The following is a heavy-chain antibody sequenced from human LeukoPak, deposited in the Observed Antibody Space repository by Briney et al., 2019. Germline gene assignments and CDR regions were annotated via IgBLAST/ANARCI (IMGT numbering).Heavy chain of an antibody. CDR2: INHSGST. CDR3: ARHRFGHLFDY. Sequence: ETLSLTCXXXGGSFSGYYWSWIRQPPGKGLEWIGEINHSGSTNYNPSLKSRVTISVETSKNQFSLKLSSVTAADTAVYYCARHRFGHLFDYWGQGTLVFVSS. V-gene: IGHV4-34*01. D-gene: IGHD3-16*01. J-gene: IGHJ4*02. CDR1: GGSFSGYY.